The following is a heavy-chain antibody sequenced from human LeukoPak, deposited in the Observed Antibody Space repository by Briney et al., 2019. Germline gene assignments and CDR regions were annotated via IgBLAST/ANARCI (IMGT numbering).Heavy chain of an antibody. V-gene: IGHV3-23*01. Sequence: GGSLRLSCAASGFSFTNYAMSWVRQAPGKGLEWVSGIGGSGGNTYYADSVKGRFTISGDSSKNVLYLQMNSLRAEDTAVYYCANLPYNSSGYWAYFDNWGQGTLVTVSS. CDR3: ANLPYNSSGYWAYFDN. CDR1: GFSFTNYA. D-gene: IGHD3-22*01. CDR2: IGGSGGNT. J-gene: IGHJ4*02.